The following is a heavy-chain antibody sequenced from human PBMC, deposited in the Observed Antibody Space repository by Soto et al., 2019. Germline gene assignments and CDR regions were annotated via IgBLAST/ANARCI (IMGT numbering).Heavy chain of an antibody. D-gene: IGHD3-22*01. J-gene: IGHJ4*02. CDR1: GFTFSSYG. Sequence: GGSLRLSCAASGFTFSSYGMHWVRQAPGKGLEWVAVIWYDGSNKYYADSVKGRFTISRDNSKNTLYLQMNSLRAEDTAVYYCARAGSYDSSGYYSRYWGQGTLVTVSS. CDR3: ARAGSYDSSGYYSRY. CDR2: IWYDGSNK. V-gene: IGHV3-33*01.